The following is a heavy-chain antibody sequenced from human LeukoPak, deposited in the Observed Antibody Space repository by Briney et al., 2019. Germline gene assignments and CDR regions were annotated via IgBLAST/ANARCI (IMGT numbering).Heavy chain of an antibody. J-gene: IGHJ4*02. D-gene: IGHD3-3*01. CDR2: IYHSGST. Sequence: SGTLSLTCAVSGGSISSSNWWSWVRQPPGEGLEWIGEIYHSGSTNYNPSLKSRVTISVDTSKNQFSLKLSSVTAADTAVYYCARAGGFFSPFGYWGQGTLVTVSS. CDR3: ARAGGFFSPFGY. V-gene: IGHV4-4*02. CDR1: GGSISSSNW.